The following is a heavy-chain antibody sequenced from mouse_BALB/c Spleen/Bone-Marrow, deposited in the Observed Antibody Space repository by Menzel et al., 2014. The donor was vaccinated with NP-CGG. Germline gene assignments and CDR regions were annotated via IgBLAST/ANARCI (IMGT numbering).Heavy chain of an antibody. V-gene: IGHV3-2*02. Sequence: EVKLMESGPGLVKPSQSLSLTCTVTGYSITSDYAWNWIRQFPGNKLEWMGYISYSGSTDYNPSLKSQISITRDTSKNQFFLQLNSVTTEDTATYYCARRYYYFDYWGRGTTLTVSS. CDR1: GYSITSDYA. J-gene: IGHJ2*01. CDR3: ARRYYYFDY. CDR2: ISYSGST. D-gene: IGHD1-1*01.